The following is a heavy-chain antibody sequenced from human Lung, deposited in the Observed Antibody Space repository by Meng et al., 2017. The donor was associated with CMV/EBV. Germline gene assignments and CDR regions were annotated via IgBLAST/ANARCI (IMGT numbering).Heavy chain of an antibody. Sequence: LTCPVAAGSIRSPRYYWGWVRQPPGKGLEWIGSIYYTGNTYQNPSLKSRVIMSVDTSKNQFSLELTSVTAADTAVYYCASPSPHYDTWGQGTLVTVSS. CDR2: IYYTGNT. D-gene: IGHD3-9*01. J-gene: IGHJ5*02. V-gene: IGHV4-39*01. CDR3: ASPSPHYDT. CDR1: AGSIRSPRYY.